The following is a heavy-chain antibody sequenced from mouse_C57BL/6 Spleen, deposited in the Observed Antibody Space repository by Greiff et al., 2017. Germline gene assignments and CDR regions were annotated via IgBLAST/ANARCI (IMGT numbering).Heavy chain of an antibody. CDR2: ISDGGSYT. D-gene: IGHD3-2*02. CDR3: ARRGSSGPFDY. CDR1: GFTFSSYA. V-gene: IGHV5-4*01. Sequence: EVQGVESGGGLVKPGGSLKLSCAASGFTFSSYAMSWVRQTPEKRLEWVATISDGGSYTYYPDNVKGRFTISRDNAKNNLYLQMSHLKSEDTAMYYCARRGSSGPFDYWGQGTTLTVSS. J-gene: IGHJ2*01.